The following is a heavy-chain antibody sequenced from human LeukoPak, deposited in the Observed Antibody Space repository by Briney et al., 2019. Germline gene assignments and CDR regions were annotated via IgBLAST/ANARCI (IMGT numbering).Heavy chain of an antibody. Sequence: SETLSLTCTVSGGSISSYYWSWIRQPAGKGLEWIGRIYTSGSTNYNASLKSRVSMSVDTSKNQFSLKLSSVTAADTAVFYCARENSGSYRELDYWGQGTLVTVS. D-gene: IGHD1-26*01. J-gene: IGHJ4*02. CDR1: GGSISSYY. V-gene: IGHV4-4*07. CDR2: IYTSGST. CDR3: ARENSGSYRELDY.